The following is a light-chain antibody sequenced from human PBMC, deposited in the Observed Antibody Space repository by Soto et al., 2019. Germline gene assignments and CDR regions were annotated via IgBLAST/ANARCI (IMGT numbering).Light chain of an antibody. CDR3: QQYDNSAPFS. Sequence: IVLTQSPATLSLSPGDRATLSCGASQSVRSSYVAWYQQKAGLAPRLLVFDGYSRASGIPDRFSGSGSATNFTLTIGSLEAEDFAVYCCQQYDNSAPFSFGGGTKGEMK. CDR1: QSVRSSY. CDR2: DGY. V-gene: IGKV3D-20*01. J-gene: IGKJ4*01.